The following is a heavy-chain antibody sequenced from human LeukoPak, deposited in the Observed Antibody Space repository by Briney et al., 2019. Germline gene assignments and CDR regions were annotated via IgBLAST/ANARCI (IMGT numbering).Heavy chain of an antibody. Sequence: SETLSLTCTVSGGSINSGSYYYWSWIRQPPGKGLEWIGTVLHSGSTYYNPSLKSRVTISVDTSKNQLSLKLSSVTAADTAVYHCARDKGPYWYFDLWGRGTLVTVSS. CDR3: ARDKGPYWYFDL. V-gene: IGHV4-39*07. CDR2: VLHSGST. J-gene: IGHJ2*01. CDR1: GGSINSGSYYY.